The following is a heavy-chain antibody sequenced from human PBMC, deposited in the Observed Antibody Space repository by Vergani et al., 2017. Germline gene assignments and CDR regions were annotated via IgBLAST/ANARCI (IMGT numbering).Heavy chain of an antibody. V-gene: IGHV1-69*18. J-gene: IGHJ6*02. CDR3: ARTAVAGDYYYYYGMDV. Sequence: QVQLVQSGAEVKKPGSSVKVSCKASVGTFSSYAISWVRQAPGQGLECMGRIIPIFGTANYAQKFQGRVTITADESTSTAYMELSILRSEDTAVYYCARTAVAGDYYYYYGMDVWGQGTTVTVSS. CDR2: IIPIFGTA. D-gene: IGHD6-19*01. CDR1: VGTFSSYA.